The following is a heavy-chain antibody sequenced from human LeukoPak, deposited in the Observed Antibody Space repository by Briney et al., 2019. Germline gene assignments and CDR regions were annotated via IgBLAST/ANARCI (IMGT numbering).Heavy chain of an antibody. CDR1: GFLFIDYG. CDR2: ISGSGANT. D-gene: IGHD3-10*02. J-gene: IGHJ6*04. CDR3: AELGITMIGGV. Sequence: GGVLSLSCAASGFLFIDYGITWFRQAPGKGLEWFSGISGSGANTYFAASVKGRSTISRDNSKNTLYLQMNSLRAEDTAVYYCAELGITMIGGVWGKETTVTISS. V-gene: IGHV3-23*01.